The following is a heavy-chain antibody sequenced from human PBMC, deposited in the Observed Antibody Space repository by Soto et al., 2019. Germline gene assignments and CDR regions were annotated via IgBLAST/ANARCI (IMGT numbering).Heavy chain of an antibody. D-gene: IGHD4-17*01. Sequence: QVQLVESGGGVVQPGRSLRLSCAASGFTFSSYGMHWVRQAPGKGLEWVAVISYDGSNKYYADSVKGRFTISRDNSKNPLYLQMNSLRAEDTAVYYCAKDWGPTTVTTYGMDVWGQGTTVSVSS. J-gene: IGHJ6*02. CDR3: AKDWGPTTVTTYGMDV. CDR1: GFTFSSYG. V-gene: IGHV3-30*18. CDR2: ISYDGSNK.